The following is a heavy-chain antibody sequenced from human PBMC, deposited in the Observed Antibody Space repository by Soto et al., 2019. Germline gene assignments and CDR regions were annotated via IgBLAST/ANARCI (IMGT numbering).Heavy chain of an antibody. CDR1: GGSISSGGYY. Sequence: QVQLQESGPGLVKPSQTLSLTCTVSGGSISSGGYYWSWIRQHPGKGLEWIGYIYYSGSTYYNPSLKSRVTISVDTSKNQCSLKLSSVTAADTAVYYCARDEMGDGYNDMWGQGTLVTVSS. J-gene: IGHJ4*02. V-gene: IGHV4-31*03. CDR2: IYYSGST. CDR3: ARDEMGDGYNDM. D-gene: IGHD3-22*01.